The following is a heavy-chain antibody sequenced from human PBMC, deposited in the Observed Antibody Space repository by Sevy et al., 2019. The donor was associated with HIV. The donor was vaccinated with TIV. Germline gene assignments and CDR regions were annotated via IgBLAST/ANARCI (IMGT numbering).Heavy chain of an antibody. CDR2: ISGSGGST. J-gene: IGHJ4*02. V-gene: IGHV3-23*01. CDR1: GFTFSSYA. CDR3: AKGLAMIVVVELVDY. Sequence: GGSLRLSCAASGFTFSSYAMSWVRQAPGKGLEWVSAISGSGGSTYYAYSVKGRFTISRDNSKNMLYLQMNSLRAEDTAVYYCAKGLAMIVVVELVDYWGQGTLVTVSS. D-gene: IGHD3-22*01.